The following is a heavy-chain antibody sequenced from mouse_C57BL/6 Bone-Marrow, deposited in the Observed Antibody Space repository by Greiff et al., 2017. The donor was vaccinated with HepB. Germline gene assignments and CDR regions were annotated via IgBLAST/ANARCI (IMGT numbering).Heavy chain of an antibody. CDR1: GYTFTRYW. CDR2: IDPSDSYT. Sequence: QQSCKASGYTFTRYWMHWVKQRPGQGLEWIGEIDPSDSYTNYNQKFKGKSTLTVDKSSSTAYMQLSSLTSEDSAVYYCASRAFDYWGQGTTLTVSS. J-gene: IGHJ2*01. CDR3: ASRAFDY. D-gene: IGHD3-1*01. V-gene: IGHV1-69*01.